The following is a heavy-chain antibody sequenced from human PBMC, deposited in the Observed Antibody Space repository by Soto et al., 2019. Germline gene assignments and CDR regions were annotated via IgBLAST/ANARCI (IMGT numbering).Heavy chain of an antibody. Sequence: QVQLVESGGGVVQPGRSLRLSCAASGFTFNNYGMHWVRQAPGKGLEWVAVIWNDGNGYYYANSVKGQFTISRDNSKNTLYLQMSSLRAEDTAVYYCARRQISPPTRGAASARGGMDVWGQGTTVTVSS. CDR3: ARRQISPPTRGAASARGGMDV. D-gene: IGHD6-13*01. V-gene: IGHV3-33*01. J-gene: IGHJ6*02. CDR2: IWNDGNGY. CDR1: GFTFNNYG.